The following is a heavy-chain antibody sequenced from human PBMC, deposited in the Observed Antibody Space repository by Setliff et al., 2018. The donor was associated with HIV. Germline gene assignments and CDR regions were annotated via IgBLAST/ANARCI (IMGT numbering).Heavy chain of an antibody. D-gene: IGHD4-17*01. Sequence: SETLSLTCSVSGYSISNGYYWGWFRQSPGKGLEYIGSIYHSGSTYYNPSLKSRVTISVDTSKNQFSLKLNSVTAADTAVYYCASFFVTTVTNQDYWGQGTPVTVSS. CDR3: ASFFVTTVTNQDY. V-gene: IGHV4-38-2*02. CDR1: GYSISNGYY. CDR2: IYHSGST. J-gene: IGHJ4*02.